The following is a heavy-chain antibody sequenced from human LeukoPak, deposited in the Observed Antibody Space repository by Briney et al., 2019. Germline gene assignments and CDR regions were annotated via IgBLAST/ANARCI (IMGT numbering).Heavy chain of an antibody. CDR2: ISTSGDRT. CDR3: ARSAEGTSCCTAVDY. D-gene: IGHD1-7*01. Sequence: GGSLRLSCAASGFTFSTYAMTWVRQAPGKGLEWGSGISTSGDRTYYADSVKGRFTISRDNSKNTLYLQMNSPRAEDTAEYFCARSAEGTSCCTAVDYWGQGTLVTVSS. V-gene: IGHV3-23*01. J-gene: IGHJ4*02. CDR1: GFTFSTYA.